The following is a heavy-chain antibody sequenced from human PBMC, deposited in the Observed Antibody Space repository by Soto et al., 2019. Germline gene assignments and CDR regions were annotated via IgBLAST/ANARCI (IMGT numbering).Heavy chain of an antibody. CDR2: MNPNSGNT. J-gene: IGHJ4*02. D-gene: IGHD4-4*01. Sequence: ASVKVSCKASGYTFTSYDINWVRQATGQGLEWMGWMNPNSGNTGYAQKFQGRVTMTRNTSISTAYMELSSLRSEDTAVYYCARGRFYSIPFDYWGQGTLVTVSS. CDR1: GYTFTSYD. V-gene: IGHV1-8*01. CDR3: ARGRFYSIPFDY.